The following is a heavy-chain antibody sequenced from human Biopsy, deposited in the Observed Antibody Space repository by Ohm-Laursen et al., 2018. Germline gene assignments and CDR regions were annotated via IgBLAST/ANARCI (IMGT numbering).Heavy chain of an antibody. V-gene: IGHV4-31*01. CDR3: ARGDYFDSNGYFWFDP. CDR2: IFNSANT. D-gene: IGHD3-22*01. J-gene: IGHJ5*02. Sequence: TLSLTCTVSGGSISSGGSYWSWIRQRPGKGLEWIGYIFNSANTYYNPSLKNLITISGDTPKNQFSLKLNSVTAADMAVYYCARGDYFDSNGYFWFDPWGQGTLVTVSS. CDR1: GGSISSGGSY.